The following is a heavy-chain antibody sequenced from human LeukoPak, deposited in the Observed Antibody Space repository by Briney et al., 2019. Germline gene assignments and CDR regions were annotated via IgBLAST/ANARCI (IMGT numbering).Heavy chain of an antibody. Sequence: ASVKVSCKASGYTFTSYYMHWVRQAPGQGLEXXXIINPSGGSTSYAQKFQGRVTMTRDTSTSTVYMELSSLRSEDTAVYYCARSLRMDNWFDPWGQGTLVTVSS. J-gene: IGHJ5*02. CDR3: ARSLRMDNWFDP. CDR1: GYTFTSYY. CDR2: INPSGGST. D-gene: IGHD2-2*03. V-gene: IGHV1-46*01.